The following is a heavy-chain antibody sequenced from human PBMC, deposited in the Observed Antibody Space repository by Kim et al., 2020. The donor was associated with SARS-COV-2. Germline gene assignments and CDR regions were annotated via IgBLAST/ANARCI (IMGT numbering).Heavy chain of an antibody. CDR2: IYYSGST. V-gene: IGHV4-39*01. Sequence: SETLSLTCTVSGGSISSSSYYWGWIRQPPGKGLEWNGSIYYSGSTYYNPSLKSRVTISVDTSKNQFSLKLSSVTAADTAVYYCARRYDFWSGMGGDNWFDPCGPGNPGHRLL. CDR3: ARRYDFWSGMGGDNWFDP. D-gene: IGHD3-3*01. CDR1: GGSISSSSYY. J-gene: IGHJ5*02.